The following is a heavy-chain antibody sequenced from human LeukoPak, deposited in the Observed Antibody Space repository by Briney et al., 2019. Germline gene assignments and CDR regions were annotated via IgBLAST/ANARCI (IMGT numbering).Heavy chain of an antibody. CDR3: ARGAPRGAAGTLEWMG. CDR2: IYTSGST. Sequence: SETLSLTCTVSGGSISSGSYYWSWIRQPAGKGLEWIGRIYTSGSTNYNPSLKSRVTMSVDTSKNQFSLKLSSVTAADTAVYYCARGAPRGAAGTLEWMGWGQGTLVTVSS. CDR1: GGSISSGSYY. D-gene: IGHD6-13*01. V-gene: IGHV4-61*02. J-gene: IGHJ4*02.